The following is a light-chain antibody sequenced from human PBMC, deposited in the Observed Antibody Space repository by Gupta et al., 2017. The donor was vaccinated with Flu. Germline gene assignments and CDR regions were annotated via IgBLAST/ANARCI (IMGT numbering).Light chain of an antibody. CDR1: QDITNY. Sequence: PSSLSASVGDRVTITCQASQDITNYLNWYQQKPGRAPNLLIYDASTLATGVPSRFSGSGSGTDFTLTISSLQPEDIATYYCQQFDTLPFTFGQGTQLEIK. J-gene: IGKJ2*01. CDR2: DAS. CDR3: QQFDTLPFT. V-gene: IGKV1-33*01.